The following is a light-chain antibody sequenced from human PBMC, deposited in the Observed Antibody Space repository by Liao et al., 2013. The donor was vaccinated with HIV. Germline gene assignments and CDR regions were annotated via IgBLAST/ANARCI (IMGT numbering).Light chain of an antibody. V-gene: IGLV3-21*04. CDR2: YDN. J-gene: IGLJ1*01. CDR3: QVWDSDSDHFV. CDR1: HIGGKS. Sequence: SYELTQPPSVSVAPGKTARMTCGGDHIGGKSVHWYQQQPGQAPVLVITYDNERPSGIPERFSGSSSGNTATLTISRVEVGDEADYYCQVWDSDSDHFVFGSGTKVTVL.